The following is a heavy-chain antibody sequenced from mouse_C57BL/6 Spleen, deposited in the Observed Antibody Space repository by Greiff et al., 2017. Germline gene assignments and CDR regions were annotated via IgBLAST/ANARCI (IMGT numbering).Heavy chain of an antibody. CDR2: IDPENGDT. V-gene: IGHV14-4*01. D-gene: IGHD4-1*01. CDR3: ATGVTGTKFAY. J-gene: IGHJ3*01. CDR1: GFNIKDDY. Sequence: EVQLQESGPELVRPGASVKLSCTASGFNIKDDYMHWVKQRPEQGLEWIGWIDPENGDTEYASRFQGKATITADTSSNTAYLQLSSLTSEDTAVYYCATGVTGTKFAYWGQGTLVTVSA.